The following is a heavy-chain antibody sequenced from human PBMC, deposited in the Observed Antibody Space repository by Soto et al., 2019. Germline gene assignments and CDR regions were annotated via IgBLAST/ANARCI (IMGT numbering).Heavy chain of an antibody. CDR2: IYYSGST. D-gene: IGHD5-12*01. CDR1: GGSISSGGYY. V-gene: IGHV4-31*03. Sequence: QVQLQESGPGLVKPSQTLSLTCTVSGGSISSGGYYWSWIRQHPGKGLEWIGYIYYSGSTYYNPSQNSRSTVAGAPIRPRFGGKRRKRNEKVIAGNTSAKQGGRGYCGYEGVDYWGQGTLVTVSS. J-gene: IGHJ4*02. CDR3: SAKQGGRGYCGYEGVDY.